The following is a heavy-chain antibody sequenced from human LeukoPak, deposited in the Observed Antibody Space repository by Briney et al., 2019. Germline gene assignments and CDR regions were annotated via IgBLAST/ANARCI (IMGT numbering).Heavy chain of an antibody. CDR1: GFTFSTFA. J-gene: IGHJ4*02. CDR2: ISYDGSNK. V-gene: IGHV3-30*04. CDR3: AREYSGWYDVAPTHYFDY. Sequence: QPGGSLRLSCAASGFTFSTFAMIWVRQPPGKGLEWVAVISYDGSNKYYADSVKGRFTISRDNSKNTLYLQMNSLRAEDTAVYYCAREYSGWYDVAPTHYFDYWGQGTLVTVSS. D-gene: IGHD6-19*01.